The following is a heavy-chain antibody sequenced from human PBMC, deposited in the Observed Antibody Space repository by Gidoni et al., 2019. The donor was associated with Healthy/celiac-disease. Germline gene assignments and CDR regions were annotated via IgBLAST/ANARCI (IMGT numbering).Heavy chain of an antibody. J-gene: IGHJ4*02. CDR2: IDWDDDK. CDR3: ARLTELTTGGAGFDY. V-gene: IGHV2-70*15. CDR1: GFSLSTSGMC. Sequence: QVTLRESGPALVKPTQTLTLTCTFSGFSLSTSGMCVSWIRQPPGKALEWLARIDWDDDKYYSTSLKTRLTISKDTSKNQVVLTMTNMDPVDTATYYCARLTELTTGGAGFDYWGQGTLVTVSS. D-gene: IGHD4-17*01.